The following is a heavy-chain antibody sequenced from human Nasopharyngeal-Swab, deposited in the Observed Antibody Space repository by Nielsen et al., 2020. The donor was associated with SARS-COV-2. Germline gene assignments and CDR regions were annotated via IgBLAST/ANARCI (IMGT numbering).Heavy chain of an antibody. CDR2: MNPNSGNT. CDR1: GYTFTSYD. J-gene: IGHJ6*02. V-gene: IGHV1-8*01. Sequence: ASVKVSCKASGYTFTSYDINWVRQATGQGLEWMGWMNPNSGNTGYAQKFQGRVTMTRDTSISTAYMELSRLRSDDTAVYYCARGAAKYYYYGMDVWGQGTTVTVSS. CDR3: ARGAAKYYYYGMDV. D-gene: IGHD5-18*01.